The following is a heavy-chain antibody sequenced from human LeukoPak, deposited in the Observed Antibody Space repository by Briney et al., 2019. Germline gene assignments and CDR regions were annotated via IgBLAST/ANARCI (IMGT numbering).Heavy chain of an antibody. D-gene: IGHD6-19*01. CDR2: IGTAGDT. CDR3: AREGYSSGSRAFDI. Sequence: PGGSLRLSCAASGFTFSSYDMHWVRQATGKGLEWASAIGTAGDTYYPGSVKGRFTISRENAKNSLYLQMNSLRAGDTAVYYYAREGYSSGSRAFDISGQGTMVTVSS. V-gene: IGHV3-13*01. CDR1: GFTFSSYD. J-gene: IGHJ3*02.